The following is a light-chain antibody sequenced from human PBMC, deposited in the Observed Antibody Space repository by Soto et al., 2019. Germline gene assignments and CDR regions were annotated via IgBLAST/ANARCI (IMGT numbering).Light chain of an antibody. CDR1: SSDIGGYIL. V-gene: IGLV2-23*01. CDR3: CSYVGSDTYVI. Sequence: QAVLTQPASVSGSPGQSITISCTGTSSDIGGYILVSWYQQEPGKAPKLMIYEGSKRPSGVSNRFSGSKSGNTASLTISGLQAEDEAHYYCCSYVGSDTYVIFGGGTKVTVL. J-gene: IGLJ2*01. CDR2: EGS.